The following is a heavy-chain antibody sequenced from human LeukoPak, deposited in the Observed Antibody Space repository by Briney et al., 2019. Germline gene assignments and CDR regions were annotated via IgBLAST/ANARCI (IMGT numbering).Heavy chain of an antibody. CDR2: IDPDGSEK. CDR3: ARSETVTTSYYYYYMDV. CDR1: GFTFNSYW. Sequence: GGSLRLSCAASGFTFNSYWMSWVRQAPGKGLEWVANIDPDGSEKQYGDSVKGRFTISRDNAKNSLYLQMNSLRAEDTAVYYCARSETVTTSYYYYYMDVWGKGTTVTVSS. V-gene: IGHV3-7*01. D-gene: IGHD4-11*01. J-gene: IGHJ6*03.